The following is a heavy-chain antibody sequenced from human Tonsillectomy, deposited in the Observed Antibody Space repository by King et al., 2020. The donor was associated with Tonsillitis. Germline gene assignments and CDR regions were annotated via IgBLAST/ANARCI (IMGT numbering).Heavy chain of an antibody. V-gene: IGHV3-30*19. J-gene: IGHJ4*02. CDR1: GFNFYSYG. Sequence: QVQLVESGGGVVQPGRSLRLSCAASGFNFYSYGMHWVRQAPGKGLEWVAVISFNGNNKNYADSVKGRFTISRDNSNNTLYLQMNSLSAEDTAVYYCARERLYSSAWGMDNWGQGALLTVSS. CDR3: ARERLYSSAWGMDN. CDR2: ISFNGNNK. D-gene: IGHD6-19*01.